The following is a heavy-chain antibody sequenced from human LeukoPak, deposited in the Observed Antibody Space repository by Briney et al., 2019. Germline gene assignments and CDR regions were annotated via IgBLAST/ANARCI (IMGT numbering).Heavy chain of an antibody. Sequence: GGSLRLSCAASGFTVSSNYMSWVRQAPGKGLERVSVIYSGGSTYYADSVKGRFTISRDNSKHTLYLQMNSLRAEDTAVYYCARDDVGATGSLDYWGQGTLVTVSS. CDR3: ARDDVGATGSLDY. V-gene: IGHV3-66*01. CDR2: IYSGGST. D-gene: IGHD1-26*01. J-gene: IGHJ4*02. CDR1: GFTVSSNY.